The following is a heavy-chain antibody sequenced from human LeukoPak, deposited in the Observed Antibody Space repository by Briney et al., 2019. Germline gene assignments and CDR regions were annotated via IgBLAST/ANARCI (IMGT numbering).Heavy chain of an antibody. CDR1: GGSISSGGYS. D-gene: IGHD6-19*01. Sequence: SETLSLTCAVSGGSISSGGYSWSWIRQPPGKGLEWIGYIYHSGSTYYNPSLKSRVTIPVDRSKNQFSLKLSSVTAADTAVYYCARGLRSSGWYGFDPWGQGTLVTVSS. V-gene: IGHV4-30-2*01. CDR2: IYHSGST. CDR3: ARGLRSSGWYGFDP. J-gene: IGHJ5*02.